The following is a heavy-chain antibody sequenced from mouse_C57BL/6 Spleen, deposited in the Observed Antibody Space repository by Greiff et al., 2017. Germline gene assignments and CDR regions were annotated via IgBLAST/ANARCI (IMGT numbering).Heavy chain of an antibody. D-gene: IGHD3-2*02. V-gene: IGHV7-3*01. CDR1: GFTFTDYY. CDR3: ASPGRSGSWFAY. J-gene: IGHJ3*01. Sequence: EVKLVESGGGLVQPGGSLSLSCAASGFTFTDYYMSWVRQPPGKALEWLGFIRNKANGYTTEYSASVKGRFTISRDNSQSILYLQMNALRAEDSATYYCASPGRSGSWFAYWGQGTLVTVSA. CDR2: IRNKANGYTT.